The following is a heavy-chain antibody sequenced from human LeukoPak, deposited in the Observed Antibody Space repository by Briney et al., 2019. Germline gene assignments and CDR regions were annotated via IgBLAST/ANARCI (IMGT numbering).Heavy chain of an antibody. D-gene: IGHD2-15*01. J-gene: IGHJ4*02. V-gene: IGHV3-21*04. CDR3: ARLFRYCSGGTCHTDRGYFFDY. CDR2: ISYLSSHV. Sequence: GGSLRLSCSASGFTFSDYDMNWVRQAPGKGLEWVSSISYLSSHVYYGDSVKGRFSISRDNAKNSLYLQMNSLRAEDTAVYYCARLFRYCSGGTCHTDRGYFFDYWGQGTLVTVSS. CDR1: GFTFSDYD.